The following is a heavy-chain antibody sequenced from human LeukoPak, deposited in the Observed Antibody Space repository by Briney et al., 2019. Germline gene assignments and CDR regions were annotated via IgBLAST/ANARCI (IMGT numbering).Heavy chain of an antibody. Sequence: GASVKVSCKASGYTFTSYAMNWVRQAPGQGLEWMGWINTNTGNPTYAEGFTGRFVFSWDTSVSTAYLQISSLKAEDTAVYYCARDLGLLRYYMDVWGKGTTVTVSS. CDR2: INTNTGNP. D-gene: IGHD5/OR15-5a*01. J-gene: IGHJ6*03. CDR1: GYTFTSYA. V-gene: IGHV7-4-1*02. CDR3: ARDLGLLRYYMDV.